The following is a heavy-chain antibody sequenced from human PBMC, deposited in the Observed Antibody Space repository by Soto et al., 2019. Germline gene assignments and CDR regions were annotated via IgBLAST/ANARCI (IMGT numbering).Heavy chain of an antibody. CDR3: ARASSCFVTDY. CDR1: GYTFTTYA. J-gene: IGHJ4*02. Sequence: QVQLVQSGAEVKKPGASVKVSCKAYGYTFTTYAMHWVRQAAGQRLEWMVWINAGNGHTKYSQKFQGRVTITMDTSAITAYMELSSLRSEDTAVYYCARASSCFVTDYWGEGTLVTVSS. CDR2: INAGNGHT. D-gene: IGHD6-13*01. V-gene: IGHV1-3*01.